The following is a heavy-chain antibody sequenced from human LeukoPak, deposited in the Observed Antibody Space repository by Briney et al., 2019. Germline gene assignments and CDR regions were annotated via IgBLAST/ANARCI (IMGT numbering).Heavy chain of an antibody. CDR3: ARDPPVGYCGGVCYTDY. Sequence: GGSLRLSCAASGFTVSSNYMSWVRQAPGKGLEWVSVIYSGGSTYYADSVKGRFTISRDNSKNTLYLQMNSLRAEDTAVYYCARDPPVGYCGGVCYTDYWGQGTLVTVSS. CDR1: GFTVSSNY. D-gene: IGHD2-21*02. J-gene: IGHJ4*02. V-gene: IGHV3-66*02. CDR2: IYSGGST.